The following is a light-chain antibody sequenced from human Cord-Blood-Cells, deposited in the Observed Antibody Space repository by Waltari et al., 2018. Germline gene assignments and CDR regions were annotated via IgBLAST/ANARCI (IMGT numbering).Light chain of an antibody. CDR1: RLGDKY. CDR3: QAWDSSTADVV. CDR2: QDS. V-gene: IGLV3-1*01. J-gene: IGLJ2*01. Sequence: SYELTQPPSVSVSPGQTASITCSGDRLGDKYACWYQQKPCQCPVLVSYQDSKRPSGIPERFTASTSGNTATLTISGTQAMDESDYYCQAWDSSTADVVFGGGTKLTVL.